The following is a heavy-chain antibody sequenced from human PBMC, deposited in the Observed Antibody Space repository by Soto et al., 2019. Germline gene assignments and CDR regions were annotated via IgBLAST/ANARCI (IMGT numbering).Heavy chain of an antibody. V-gene: IGHV4-38-2*01. CDR3: VGQSFCTGTYDCGIDY. J-gene: IGHJ4*02. Sequence: SETLSLTCAVSGYSISSGYYWGWVRQPPGQGPEWIGTIYHNGRTYYNPSLNSRVTMSVDTSKNQFSLRLSSVTAADTAVYSCVGQSFCTGTYDCGIDYWGQGTLVTVSS. D-gene: IGHD2-8*02. CDR1: GYSISSGYY. CDR2: IYHNGRT.